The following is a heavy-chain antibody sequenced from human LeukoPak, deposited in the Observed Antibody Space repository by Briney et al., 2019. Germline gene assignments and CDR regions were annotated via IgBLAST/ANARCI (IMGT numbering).Heavy chain of an antibody. CDR1: GYKYANYW. CDR2: IYPADSDT. D-gene: IGHD1-1*01. V-gene: IGHV5-51*01. CDR3: ARRPTTFYGMDV. J-gene: IGHJ6*02. Sequence: PGESLKISCTGSGYKYANYWIAWVRQMPGKGLEWMGIIYPADSDTRYSPSFQGQVIISADKSISTAYLQWSSLKASDTAIYYCARRPTTFYGMDVWGPGATVTVPS.